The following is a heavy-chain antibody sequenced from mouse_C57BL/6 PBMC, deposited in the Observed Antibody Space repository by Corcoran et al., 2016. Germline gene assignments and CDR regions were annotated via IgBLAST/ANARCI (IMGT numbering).Heavy chain of an antibody. V-gene: IGHV1-26*01. CDR3: ARRDDGYYVFAY. J-gene: IGHJ3*01. D-gene: IGHD2-3*01. CDR2: INPNNGGT. Sequence: EVQLQQSGPELVKPGASVKISCKASGYTFTDYYMNWVKQSHGKSLEWIGDINPNNGGTSYNQKFKGKATLTVDKSSSTAYMELRTLTSEDSAVYYCARRDDGYYVFAYWGQGTLVTVSA. CDR1: GYTFTDYY.